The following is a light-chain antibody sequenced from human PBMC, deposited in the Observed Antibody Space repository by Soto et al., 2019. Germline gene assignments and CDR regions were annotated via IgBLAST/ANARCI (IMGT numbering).Light chain of an antibody. Sequence: DIPMTQSPSSLSASVGARVTITCRASQSISSYLNWYQQKPGPAPKFLFYAASSLQGGVPSRFSGSGSGTDFTLTISSLQPEDFATYFCQQSYNTPWTFGQGTKVEIK. CDR3: QQSYNTPWT. CDR1: QSISSY. J-gene: IGKJ1*01. V-gene: IGKV1-39*01. CDR2: AAS.